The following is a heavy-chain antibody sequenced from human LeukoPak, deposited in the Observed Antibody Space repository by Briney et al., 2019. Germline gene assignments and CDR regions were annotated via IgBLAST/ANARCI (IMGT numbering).Heavy chain of an antibody. V-gene: IGHV3-30-3*01. CDR1: GFTFSSYA. J-gene: IGHJ3*02. Sequence: GGSLRLSCAASGFTFSSYAMHWVRQAPGKGLEWVAVISYDGSNKYYADSVKGRFTISRDNSKNTLYLQMNSLRAEDTAVYYCARDRLSGWPSGAFDIWGQGTMVTVSS. D-gene: IGHD6-19*01. CDR3: ARDRLSGWPSGAFDI. CDR2: ISYDGSNK.